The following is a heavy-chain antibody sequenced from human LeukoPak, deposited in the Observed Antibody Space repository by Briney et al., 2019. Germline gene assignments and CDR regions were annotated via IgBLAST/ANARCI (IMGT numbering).Heavy chain of an antibody. Sequence: PGGSLRLSCAASGFTFSSYAMSWVRQAPGKGLEWVPAISGSGGSTYYADSVKGRFTISRDNSKNTLYLQMNSLRAEDTAVYYCAKNYDYVWGSYRHNYFDYWGQGTLVTVSS. D-gene: IGHD3-16*02. CDR3: AKNYDYVWGSYRHNYFDY. V-gene: IGHV3-23*01. J-gene: IGHJ4*02. CDR1: GFTFSSYA. CDR2: ISGSGGST.